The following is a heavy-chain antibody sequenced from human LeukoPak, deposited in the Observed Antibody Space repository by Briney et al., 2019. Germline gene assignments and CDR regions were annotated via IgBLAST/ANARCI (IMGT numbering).Heavy chain of an antibody. CDR1: GYTFTSYG. CDR3: ARSAAASTPTTDMDV. D-gene: IGHD6-13*01. J-gene: IGHJ6*03. Sequence: ASVKVSCKTSGYTFTSYGINWVRQAPGQGLEWMGWISAHNGDTNYVQKLQGRVTLTTDTSTSTAYMELRSLRSDDTGVYYCARSAAASTPTTDMDVWGKGTTVTISS. V-gene: IGHV1-18*01. CDR2: ISAHNGDT.